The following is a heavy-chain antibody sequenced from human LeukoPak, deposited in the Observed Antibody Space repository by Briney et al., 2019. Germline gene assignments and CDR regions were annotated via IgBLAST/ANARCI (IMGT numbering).Heavy chain of an antibody. Sequence: GGSLRLSCAASGFTFSSYSINWVRQAPGKGLEWVSSISSSSSYIYYADSVKGRFTISRDNAKNSLYLQMNSLRAEDTAVYYCARGDYDSSGYYYYFDYWGQGTLVTVSS. J-gene: IGHJ4*02. V-gene: IGHV3-21*01. D-gene: IGHD3-22*01. CDR2: ISSSSSYI. CDR3: ARGDYDSSGYYYYFDY. CDR1: GFTFSSYS.